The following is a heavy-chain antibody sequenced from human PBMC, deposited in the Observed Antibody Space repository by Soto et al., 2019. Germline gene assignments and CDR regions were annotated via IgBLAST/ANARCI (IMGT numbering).Heavy chain of an antibody. J-gene: IGHJ4*02. CDR2: ISGSGAGT. CDR1: GFTFSSYA. Sequence: GGSLRLSCAASGFTFSSYAMSWVRQAPGKGLEWVSAISGSGAGTYYAGSVKGRFTISRDNSKNTLYLQMNSLRAEDTAVYFCAKVYSGYDFGYFDYWGQGTLVTVSS. CDR3: AKVYSGYDFGYFDY. D-gene: IGHD5-12*01. V-gene: IGHV3-23*01.